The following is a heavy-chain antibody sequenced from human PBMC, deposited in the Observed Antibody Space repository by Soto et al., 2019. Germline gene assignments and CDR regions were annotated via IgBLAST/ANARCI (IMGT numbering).Heavy chain of an antibody. CDR3: AGLGSLDYYDSSGYWTDAFDI. CDR1: GGSISSSSYY. V-gene: IGHV4-39*01. CDR2: IYYSGST. D-gene: IGHD3-22*01. J-gene: IGHJ3*02. Sequence: SETLSLTCTVSGGSISSSSYYWGWIRQPPGKGLEWIGSIYYSGSTYYNPSLKSRVTISVDTSKNQFSLKLSSVTAADTAVYYCAGLGSLDYYDSSGYWTDAFDIWGQGTMVTVSS.